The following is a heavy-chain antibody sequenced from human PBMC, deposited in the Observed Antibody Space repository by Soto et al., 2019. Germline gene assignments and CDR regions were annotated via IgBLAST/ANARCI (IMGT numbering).Heavy chain of an antibody. V-gene: IGHV3-30*18. Sequence: GGSLRLSCAGSGFTFGSYSMHRVRQPPGKGMEWVAVISYDGNDKFYADSVKGRVTIYRDNSRNTLSLHMSSLTPDDTAIYHCAKDRYPTAPNGYLDSWGVGTLVTVSS. J-gene: IGHJ4*02. CDR2: ISYDGNDK. CDR1: GFTFGSYS. CDR3: AKDRYPTAPNGYLDS. D-gene: IGHD2-8*01.